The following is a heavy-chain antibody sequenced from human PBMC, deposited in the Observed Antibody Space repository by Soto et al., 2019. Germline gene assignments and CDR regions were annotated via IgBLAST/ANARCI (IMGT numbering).Heavy chain of an antibody. D-gene: IGHD2-2*01. J-gene: IGHJ6*02. Sequence: SETLSLTCTVSGGSISGYYWAWVRQPPGKGLEWIGYIYYSGSTNYNPSLKSRVTISVDTSKNQFSLKLSSVTAADTAVYYCARLLGYCSSTSCFPRYYYYYGMDVWGQGATVTVSS. V-gene: IGHV4-59*08. CDR2: IYYSGST. CDR3: ARLLGYCSSTSCFPRYYYYYGMDV. CDR1: GGSISGYY.